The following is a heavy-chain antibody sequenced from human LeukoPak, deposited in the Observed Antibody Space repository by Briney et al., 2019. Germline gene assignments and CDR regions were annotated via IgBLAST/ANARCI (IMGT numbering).Heavy chain of an antibody. CDR2: VWSDGNGK. Sequence: GGSLRLSCAASGFTFSTYGMHWVRQAPGKGLEWVALVWSDGNGKFYADSVKGRFTISRDNSKNTVYLQMNSLRAEDTAVYYCVSALTVTFDSWGQGTLVTVSS. CDR3: VSALTVTFDS. D-gene: IGHD4-17*01. CDR1: GFTFSTYG. J-gene: IGHJ4*02. V-gene: IGHV3-33*01.